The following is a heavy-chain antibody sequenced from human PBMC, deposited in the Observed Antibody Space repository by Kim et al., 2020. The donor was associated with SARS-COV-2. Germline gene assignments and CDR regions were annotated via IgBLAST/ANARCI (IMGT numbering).Heavy chain of an antibody. CDR3: ARAGYYDSSGSGYYFDY. J-gene: IGHJ4*02. V-gene: IGHV4-34*01. Sequence: LKSRVTISVDTSKNQFSLKLSSVTAADTAVYYCARAGYYDSSGSGYYFDYWGQGTLVTVSS. D-gene: IGHD3-22*01.